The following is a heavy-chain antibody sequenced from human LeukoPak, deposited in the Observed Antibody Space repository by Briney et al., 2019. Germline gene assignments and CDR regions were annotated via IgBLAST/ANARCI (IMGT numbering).Heavy chain of an antibody. D-gene: IGHD6-19*01. CDR3: ARVTSSGWYVLGY. CDR2: ISGSGGST. Sequence: PGGSLRLSCAASGFTFTSYAMSWVRQAPGKGLEWVSSISGSGGSTYYADSVKGRFTISRDNSKNTLYLQMNSLRAEDTAVYYCARVTSSGWYVLGYWGQGTLVTVSS. J-gene: IGHJ4*02. V-gene: IGHV3-23*01. CDR1: GFTFTSYA.